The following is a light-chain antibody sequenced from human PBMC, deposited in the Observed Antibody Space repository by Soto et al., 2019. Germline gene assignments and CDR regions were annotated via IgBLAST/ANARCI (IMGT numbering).Light chain of an antibody. V-gene: IGKV3-20*01. CDR3: QQYGSSSYT. CDR1: QSVSINY. Sequence: EIVLTQSPATLSLSPGERATLSCGASQSVSINYLAWYQQKPGQAPRLLIYGASSRATGIPDRFSGSGSGTDFTLTISRLEPEDFAVYFCQQYGSSSYTFGQGTKVDI. J-gene: IGKJ2*01. CDR2: GAS.